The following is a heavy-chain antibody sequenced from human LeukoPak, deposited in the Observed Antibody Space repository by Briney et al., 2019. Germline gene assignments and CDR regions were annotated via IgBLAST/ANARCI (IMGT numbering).Heavy chain of an antibody. Sequence: SETLSLTCTVSGGSISSSIYYWGWIRQSPGKGLEWIGSIYYSGSTYYNPSLKSRVTLSVDTSKNQYSLKVTAVTAADTAMYYCARGEDSGGSCFDYWGQGTLVTVSS. J-gene: IGHJ4*02. CDR1: GGSISSSIYY. D-gene: IGHD2-15*01. CDR3: ARGEDSGGSCFDY. CDR2: IYYSGST. V-gene: IGHV4-39*07.